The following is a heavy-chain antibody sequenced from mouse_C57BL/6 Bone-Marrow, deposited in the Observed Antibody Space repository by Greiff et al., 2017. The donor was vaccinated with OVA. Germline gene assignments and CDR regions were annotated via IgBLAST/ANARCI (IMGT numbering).Heavy chain of an antibody. CDR3: ARPLDGYYEGYYAMDY. CDR2: IWSGGST. Sequence: QVQLKESGPGLVQPSQSLSITCTVSGFSLTSYGVHWVRQSPGKGLEWLGVIWSGGSTDYNAAFISRLSISKDNSKSQVFFKMNSLQADDTAIYYCARPLDGYYEGYYAMDYWGQGTSVTVSS. CDR1: GFSLTSYG. J-gene: IGHJ4*01. V-gene: IGHV2-2*01. D-gene: IGHD2-3*01.